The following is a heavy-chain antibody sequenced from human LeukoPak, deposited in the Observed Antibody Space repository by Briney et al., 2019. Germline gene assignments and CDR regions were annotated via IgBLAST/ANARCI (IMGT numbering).Heavy chain of an antibody. CDR3: VKDSVVVAGLVNYFDY. D-gene: IGHD6-19*01. CDR2: ISGGGGDT. J-gene: IGHJ4*02. Sequence: GGSLRLSCAASGFTFSNYAMSWVRQAPGKGLEWVSAISGGGGDTFYTDPVKGRFTISRDNSKNTLYLQMKGLRAEDTAVYYCVKDSVVVAGLVNYFDYWGQGTLVTVSS. CDR1: GFTFSNYA. V-gene: IGHV3-23*01.